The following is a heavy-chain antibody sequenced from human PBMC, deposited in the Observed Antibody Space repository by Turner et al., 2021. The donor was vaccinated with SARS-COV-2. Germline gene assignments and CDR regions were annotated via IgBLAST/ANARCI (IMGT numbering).Heavy chain of an antibody. D-gene: IGHD3-22*01. Sequence: EVQLVESGGGLVQPGGSLRLSCAASGFTFSRYDMHWVRQPTGKGLEWVSVIGTAGDTYYPGSVKGRFTISRENAKNSLYLQMNTLRAGDTAVYYCARANYDSSGYYCYFDYWGQGTLVTVSS. J-gene: IGHJ4*02. V-gene: IGHV3-13*04. CDR1: GFTFSRYD. CDR2: IGTAGDT. CDR3: ARANYDSSGYYCYFDY.